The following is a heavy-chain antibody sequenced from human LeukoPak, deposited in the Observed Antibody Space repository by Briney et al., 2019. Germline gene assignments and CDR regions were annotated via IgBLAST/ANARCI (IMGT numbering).Heavy chain of an antibody. J-gene: IGHJ3*02. V-gene: IGHV1-2*02. CDR2: INPNSGGT. D-gene: IGHD4-17*01. Sequence: ASVKVPCKASGYTFTSYGISWVRQAPGQGLEWMGWINPNSGGTNYAQKFQGRVTMTRDTSISTAYMELSRLRSDDTAVYYCARDYGDYVGAFDIWGQGTMVTVSS. CDR1: GYTFTSYG. CDR3: ARDYGDYVGAFDI.